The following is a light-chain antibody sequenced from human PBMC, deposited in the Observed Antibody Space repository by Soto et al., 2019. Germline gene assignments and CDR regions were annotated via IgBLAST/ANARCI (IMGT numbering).Light chain of an antibody. Sequence: QSALTQPPSASGSPGQSVTISCTGTSSDVGGYNYVSWYQQHPGKAPKLMIYEVSKRPSGVPDRFSGSKSGNTASLTVSGIQAEDEADYYCSSYAVSNTLVFGGGTQLTVL. V-gene: IGLV2-8*01. CDR3: SSYAVSNTLV. J-gene: IGLJ2*01. CDR2: EVS. CDR1: SSDVGGYNY.